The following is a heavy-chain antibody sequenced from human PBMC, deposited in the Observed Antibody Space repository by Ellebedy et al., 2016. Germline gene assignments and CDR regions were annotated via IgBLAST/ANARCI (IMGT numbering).Heavy chain of an antibody. CDR2: ISAYNGNT. Sequence: ASVKVSCTASGYTFTSYGISWVRQAPGQGLEWMGWISAYNGNTNYAQKLQGRVTMTTDTSTSTAYMELRSLRSDDTAVYYCAREGCSGGSCNSYRRFHGMDVWGQGTTVTVSS. CDR3: AREGCSGGSCNSYRRFHGMDV. CDR1: GYTFTSYG. D-gene: IGHD2-15*01. V-gene: IGHV1-18*01. J-gene: IGHJ6*02.